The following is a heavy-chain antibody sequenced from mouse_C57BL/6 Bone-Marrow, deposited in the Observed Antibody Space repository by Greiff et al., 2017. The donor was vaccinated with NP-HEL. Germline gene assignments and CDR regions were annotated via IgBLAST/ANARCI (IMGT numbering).Heavy chain of an antibody. CDR1: GFSLSTFGMG. J-gene: IGHJ3*01. CDR3: ARIKGYDGYYFFAY. CDR2: IWWDDDK. Sequence: QVTLKECGPGILQPSQTLCLTCSFSGFSLSTFGMGVGWIRQPSGKGLEWLAHIWWDDDKYYNPALKSRLTISKDTSKNQVFLKIANVDTADTATYYCARIKGYDGYYFFAYWGQGTLVTVSA. V-gene: IGHV8-8*01. D-gene: IGHD2-3*01.